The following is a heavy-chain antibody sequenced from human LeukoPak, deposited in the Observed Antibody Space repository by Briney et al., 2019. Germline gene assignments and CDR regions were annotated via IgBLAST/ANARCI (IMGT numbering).Heavy chain of an antibody. CDR3: AREKLRDGAFDI. V-gene: IGHV3-21*01. Sequence: PGGSLRLSCAASGFTFSSYSMNWVRQAPGKGLEWVSSISSSSSYIYYVDSVKGRFTISRDNAKNSLYLQMNSLRAEDTAVYYCAREKLRDGAFDIWGQGTMVTVSS. CDR2: ISSSSSYI. D-gene: IGHD5-24*01. J-gene: IGHJ3*02. CDR1: GFTFSSYS.